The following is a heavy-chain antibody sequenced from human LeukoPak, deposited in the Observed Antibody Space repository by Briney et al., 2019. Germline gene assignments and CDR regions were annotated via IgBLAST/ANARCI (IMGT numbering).Heavy chain of an antibody. CDR1: GFTFSSFS. V-gene: IGHV3-21*01. CDR2: ISSSSSYI. J-gene: IGHJ4*02. D-gene: IGHD6-13*01. CDR3: ARGAYSSFDY. Sequence: PGGSLRLSCSASGFTFSSFSMNWVRQAPGKGLEWVSSISSSSSYIYYADSVKGRFTISRDNAKTSLYLQMNSLRAEDTAVYYCARGAYSSFDYWGQGTLVTVSS.